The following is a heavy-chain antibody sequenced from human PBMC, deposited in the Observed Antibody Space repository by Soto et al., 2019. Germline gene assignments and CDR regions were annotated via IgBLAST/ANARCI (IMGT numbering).Heavy chain of an antibody. D-gene: IGHD6-6*01. CDR2: IIPIFGTA. CDR1: GGTFSSYA. J-gene: IGHJ5*02. Sequence: ASVKVSCKASGGTFSSYAISWVRQAPGQGLEWMGGIIPIFGTANYAQKFQGRVTITADESTSTAYMELSSLRSEDTAVYYCAQRGGYSSSTFWFDPWGQGTLVTVSS. V-gene: IGHV1-69*13. CDR3: AQRGGYSSSTFWFDP.